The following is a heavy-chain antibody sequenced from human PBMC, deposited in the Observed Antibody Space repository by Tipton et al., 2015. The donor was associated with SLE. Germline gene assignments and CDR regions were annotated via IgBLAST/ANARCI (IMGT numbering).Heavy chain of an antibody. V-gene: IGHV3-53*05. J-gene: IGHJ3*02. CDR3: ASNHYESSGYYSEDAFDI. D-gene: IGHD3-22*01. CDR2: ISSGDYT. CDR1: GFTFNDQR. Sequence: SLRLSCAASGFTFNDQRMTWVRQAPGKGLEWVSVISSGDYTYYTDSVKGRFTVSRDFSKNTLYLQMTSLRAEDTAIYYCASNHYESSGYYSEDAFDIWGQGTTVTVSS.